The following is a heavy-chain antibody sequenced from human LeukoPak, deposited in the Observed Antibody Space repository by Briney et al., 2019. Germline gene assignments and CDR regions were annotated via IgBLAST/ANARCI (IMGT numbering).Heavy chain of an antibody. CDR2: IIPILGIA. J-gene: IGHJ4*02. CDR1: GGTFSSYA. Sequence: GASVKVSCKASGGTFSSYAISWVRQAPGQGVEWMGRIIPILGIANYAQKFQGRVTITADKSTSTAYMELSSLRSEDTAVYYCARVRLGQLGADYWGQGTLVTVSS. V-gene: IGHV1-69*04. CDR3: ARVRLGQLGADY. D-gene: IGHD6-6*01.